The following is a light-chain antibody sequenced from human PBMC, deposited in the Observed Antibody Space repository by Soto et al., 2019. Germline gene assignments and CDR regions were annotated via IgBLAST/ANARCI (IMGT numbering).Light chain of an antibody. Sequence: QSALTQPASVSGSPGQSITISCTGTSSDVGGYNYVSWYQQPPGKAPKLMIYEVSNRPSGVSNRFSGSKSGNTASLTISGLQAEDEADYYCSSYTSSSTGVFGGGTKLTV. CDR2: EVS. CDR1: SSDVGGYNY. V-gene: IGLV2-14*01. J-gene: IGLJ3*02. CDR3: SSYTSSSTGV.